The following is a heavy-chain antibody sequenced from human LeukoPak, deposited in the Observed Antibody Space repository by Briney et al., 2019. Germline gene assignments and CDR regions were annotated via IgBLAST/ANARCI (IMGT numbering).Heavy chain of an antibody. CDR1: GYTFTGYY. CDR2: INPNSGGT. J-gene: IGHJ6*03. Sequence: ASVKVSCKASGYTFTGYYMHWVRQAPGQGREWMGWINPNSGGTNYAQKFQGRVTMTRDTSISTAYMELSRLRSDDTAVYYCARDLDLSYYYYMAVWGKGTRSPSP. D-gene: IGHD1-1*01. V-gene: IGHV1-2*02. CDR3: ARDLDLSYYYYMAV.